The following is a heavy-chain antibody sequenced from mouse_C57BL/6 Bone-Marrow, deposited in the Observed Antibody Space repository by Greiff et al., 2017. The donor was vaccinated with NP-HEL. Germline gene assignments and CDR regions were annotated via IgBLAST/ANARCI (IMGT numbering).Heavy chain of an antibody. Sequence: EVKLMESGGGLVQPGGSLSLSCAASGFTFTDYYMSWVRQPPGKALEWVGFIRNKANGYTTEYSASVKGRFTISRANSQSILYLQMNALRAEDSATYYCARSTMVTPFAYWGQGTLVTVSA. D-gene: IGHD2-2*01. CDR2: IRNKANGYTT. CDR1: GFTFTDYY. CDR3: ARSTMVTPFAY. J-gene: IGHJ3*01. V-gene: IGHV7-3*01.